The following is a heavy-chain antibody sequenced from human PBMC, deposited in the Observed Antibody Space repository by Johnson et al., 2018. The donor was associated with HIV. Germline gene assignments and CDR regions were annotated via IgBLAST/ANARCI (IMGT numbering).Heavy chain of an antibody. J-gene: IGHJ3*02. D-gene: IGHD6-13*01. CDR1: GFTFDRYA. V-gene: IGHV3-9*01. Sequence: GRSLRLSCVVFGFTFDRYAFHWVGLGPGKGLEWVSGISWDRRNVAYADSVKGRFTISRDDAKSTLYLEMDSLRAEDTALYYCAGYSSSWYDAFDIWGQGTMVTVSS. CDR2: ISWDRRNV. CDR3: AGYSSSWYDAFDI.